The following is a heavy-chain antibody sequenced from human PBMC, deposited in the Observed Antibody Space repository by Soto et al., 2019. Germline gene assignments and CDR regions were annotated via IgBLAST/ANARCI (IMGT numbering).Heavy chain of an antibody. D-gene: IGHD4-17*01. V-gene: IGHV3-30*18. CDR1: GFTFSSYG. J-gene: IGHJ5*02. CDR3: AKDLLHNTVTTCGS. Sequence: QVQLVESGGGVVQPGRSLRLSCAASGFTFSSYGMHWVRQAPGKGLEWGAVISYHGNDKYYADSVKGRFTISRDNFKSTLYLQMSSLRDAAPAIYFCAKDLLHNTVTTCGSWGQGTLVTVSS. CDR2: ISYHGNDK.